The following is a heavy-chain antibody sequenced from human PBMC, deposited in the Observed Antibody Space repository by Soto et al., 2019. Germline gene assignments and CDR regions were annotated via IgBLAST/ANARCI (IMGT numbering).Heavy chain of an antibody. J-gene: IGHJ4*02. D-gene: IGHD4-17*01. V-gene: IGHV1-18*01. CDR2: ITIHNGRS. CDR3: ARGDGFGDPFDH. Sequence: QVQLVQSGAELKEPGASVKVSCKTSGYAFTSYSITWVRQAPGQGLTLLGWITIHNGRSNHLEGLKKSLTMTIDTSATTAYLELRSLRSDDTAIYFCARGDGFGDPFDHWGQGRLVTVAS. CDR1: GYAFTSYS.